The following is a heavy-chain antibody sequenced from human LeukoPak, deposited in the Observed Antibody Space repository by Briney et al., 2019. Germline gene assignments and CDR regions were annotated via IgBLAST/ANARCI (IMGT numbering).Heavy chain of an antibody. V-gene: IGHV3-30*02. CDR2: ILYDGSNK. D-gene: IGHD3-10*01. J-gene: IGHJ4*02. Sequence: PGGSLRLSCAASGFTFSSYGMHWVRQAPGKGLEWVAFILYDGSNKYYADSVKGRLTISRDNSKITLYLQMNSLRAEDPAVYYCARDFYQWFGELYPYYFDYWGQGTLVTVSS. CDR1: GFTFSSYG. CDR3: ARDFYQWFGELYPYYFDY.